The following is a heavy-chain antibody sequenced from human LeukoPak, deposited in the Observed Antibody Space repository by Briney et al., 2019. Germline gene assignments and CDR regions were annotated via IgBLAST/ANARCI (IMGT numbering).Heavy chain of an antibody. V-gene: IGHV3-53*01. J-gene: IGHJ4*02. Sequence: GGPLRLSCAASGFTVSSNYMSWVRQAPGKGLEWVSVIYSGGSTYYADSVKGRFTISRDNSKNTLYLQMNSLRAEDTAVYYCAKSGFGSVETYFDYWGQGTLVTVSS. D-gene: IGHD3-10*01. CDR1: GFTVSSNY. CDR3: AKSGFGSVETYFDY. CDR2: IYSGGST.